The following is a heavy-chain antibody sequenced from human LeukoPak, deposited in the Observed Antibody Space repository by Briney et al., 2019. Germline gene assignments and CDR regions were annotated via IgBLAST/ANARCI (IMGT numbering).Heavy chain of an antibody. V-gene: IGHV3-33*08. D-gene: IGHD4-11*01. CDR2: IWYDGSNK. CDR1: GFTFSSYG. J-gene: IGHJ4*02. Sequence: GGSLRLSCAGSGFTFSSYGMHWVRQAPGKGLEWVAVIWYDGSNKYYADSVKGRFTISRDNSKNTLYLQMNSLRAEDTAVYYCARDPTTVTSGFCDYWGQGTLVTVSS. CDR3: ARDPTTVTSGFCDY.